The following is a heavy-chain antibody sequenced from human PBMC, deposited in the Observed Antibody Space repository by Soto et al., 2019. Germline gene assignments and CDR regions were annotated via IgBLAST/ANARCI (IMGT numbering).Heavy chain of an antibody. CDR1: GGSISISSYY. V-gene: IGHV4-39*01. CDR2: MYFTGSS. J-gene: IGHJ6*02. Sequence: SENLSLTCTLSGGSISISSYYWGWIRQTPGKGLEWIGSMYFTGSSYYNPSLNSRVTISLDTSKNQFSLKLSSLTAEDTAVYFCARHEGSNPFYYGVDVWGQGTTVT. CDR3: ARHEGSNPFYYGVDV. D-gene: IGHD6-13*01.